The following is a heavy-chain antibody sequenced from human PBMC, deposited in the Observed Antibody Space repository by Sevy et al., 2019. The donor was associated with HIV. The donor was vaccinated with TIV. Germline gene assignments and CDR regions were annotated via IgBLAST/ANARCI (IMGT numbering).Heavy chain of an antibody. CDR2: ISSSSSTI. J-gene: IGHJ4*02. CDR1: GFTFSSYS. V-gene: IGHV3-48*02. Sequence: GGSLRLSCAASGFTFSSYSMNWVRQAPGKGLEWVSYISSSSSTIYYAYSVKGRFTISRDNAKNSLYLQMNSLRDEDTAVYYCARERKIYDSSGYYFHFDYWGQGTLVTVSS. D-gene: IGHD3-22*01. CDR3: ARERKIYDSSGYYFHFDY.